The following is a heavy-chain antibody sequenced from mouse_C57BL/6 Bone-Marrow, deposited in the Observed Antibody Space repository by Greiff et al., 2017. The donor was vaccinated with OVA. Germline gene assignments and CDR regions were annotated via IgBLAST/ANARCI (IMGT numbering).Heavy chain of an antibody. CDR1: GYTFTSYW. V-gene: IGHV1-52*01. CDR3: ARDTVVADWYFDV. D-gene: IGHD1-1*01. J-gene: IGHJ1*03. CDR2: IDPSDSET. Sequence: QVQLKQPGAELVRPGSSVKLSCKASGYTFTSYWMHWVKQRPIQGLEWIGNIDPSDSETHYNQKFKDKATLTVDKSSSTAYMQLSSLTSEDSAVYYCARDTVVADWYFDVWGTGTTVTVSS.